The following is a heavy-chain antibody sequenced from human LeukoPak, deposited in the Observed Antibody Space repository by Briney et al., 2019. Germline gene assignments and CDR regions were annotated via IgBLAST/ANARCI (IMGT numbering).Heavy chain of an antibody. D-gene: IGHD2-15*01. V-gene: IGHV1-2*02. CDR1: GYTFTGYY. CDR2: INPNSGGT. J-gene: IGHJ6*02. CDR3: ARDGGYCSGGSCLNYYYGMDV. Sequence: ASVKVSCKASGYTFTGYYMHWVRQAPGQGLEWMGCINPNSGGTNYAQKFQGRVTMTRDTSISTAYMELRSLRSDDTAVYYCARDGGYCSGGSCLNYYYGMDVWGQGTTVTISS.